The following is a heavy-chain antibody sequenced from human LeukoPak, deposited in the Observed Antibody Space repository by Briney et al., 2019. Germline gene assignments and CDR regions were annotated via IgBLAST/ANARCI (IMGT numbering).Heavy chain of an antibody. CDR2: IYYSGST. CDR3: ARGVVTTVSYYMDV. J-gene: IGHJ6*03. Sequence: SETLSLTCTDSGGSISSHCWSWIRQPPGKGLEWIGYIYYSGSTNYNPSLNSRVTISVDTSKNQFSLKLSSVTVADTAVYYCARGVVTTVSYYMDVWGKGTTVTVSS. V-gene: IGHV4-59*11. CDR1: GGSISSHC. D-gene: IGHD4-11*01.